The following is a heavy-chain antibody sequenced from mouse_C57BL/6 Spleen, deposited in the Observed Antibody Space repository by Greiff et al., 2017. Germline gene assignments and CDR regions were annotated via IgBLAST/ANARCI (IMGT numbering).Heavy chain of an antibody. V-gene: IGHV3-6*01. J-gene: IGHJ3*01. D-gene: IGHD2-5*01. CDR2: ISYDGSN. Sequence: EVQLKESGPGLVKPSQSLSLTCSVTGYSITSGYYWNWIRQFPGNKLEWMGYISYDGSNNYNPSLKNRISITRDTSKNQFFLKLNSVTTEDTATYYCARAEYSNYPPSAWFAYWGQGTLVTVSA. CDR1: GYSITSGYY. CDR3: ARAEYSNYPPSAWFAY.